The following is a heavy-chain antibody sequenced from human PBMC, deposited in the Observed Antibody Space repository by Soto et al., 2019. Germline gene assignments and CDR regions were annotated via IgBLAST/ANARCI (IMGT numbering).Heavy chain of an antibody. CDR1: GFTFNYYW. D-gene: IGHD2-21*02. J-gene: IGHJ3*01. CDR3: ARGDKGGFDL. Sequence: EVQLVESEGGLVQRGGSLRLSCAASGFTFNYYWMHWVRQAPGQGLVWVSHIHSDGSSTTYADSVKGRFTISRDNAKNTLYLQMNSLRADDTAGYYCARGDKGGFDLWGQGTTVTVSS. V-gene: IGHV3-74*01. CDR2: IHSDGSST.